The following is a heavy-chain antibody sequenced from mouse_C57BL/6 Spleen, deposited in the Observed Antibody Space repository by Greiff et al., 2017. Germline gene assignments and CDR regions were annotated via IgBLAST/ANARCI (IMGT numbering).Heavy chain of an antibody. D-gene: IGHD1-1*01. CDR2: IYPGNSDT. V-gene: IGHV1-5*01. CDR1: GYTFTSYW. Sequence: EVKVVESGTVLARPGASVKMSCKTSGYTFTSYWMHWVKQRPGQGLEWIGAIYPGNSDTSYNQKFKGKAKLTAVTSASTAYMELSSLTNEDSAVYYCTRNENYYGSSYYFDYWGQGTTLTVSS. CDR3: TRNENYYGSSYYFDY. J-gene: IGHJ2*01.